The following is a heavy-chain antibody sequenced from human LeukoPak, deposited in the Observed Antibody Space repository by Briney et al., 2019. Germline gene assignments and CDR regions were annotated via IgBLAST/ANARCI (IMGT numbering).Heavy chain of an antibody. CDR1: GFTVRSNY. J-gene: IGHJ4*02. D-gene: IGHD1-1*01. CDR3: AKATGTLGN. V-gene: IGHV3-23*01. CDR2: ISNSDNKP. Sequence: GGSLRLSCAASGFTVRSNYMNWVRQAPGKGLEWVSTISNSDNKPYYADSVKGRFTISRDNSKNTLHLQMNSLTAEDTAMYYCAKATGTLGNWGQGTLVTVSS.